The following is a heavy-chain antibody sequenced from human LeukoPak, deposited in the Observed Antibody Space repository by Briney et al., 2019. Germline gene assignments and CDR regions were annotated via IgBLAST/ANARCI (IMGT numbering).Heavy chain of an antibody. CDR3: AKDRYSTLDPDVFDI. CDR1: GFTFSSYA. D-gene: IGHD6-13*01. J-gene: IGHJ3*02. V-gene: IGHV3-23*01. Sequence: GGSLRLSCAASGFTFSSYAMSWVSQAPGKGLEWVSSISVSGGITYYADSVKGRFTISRDNYKNTVYLQMNSLRAEDTAVYYCAKDRYSTLDPDVFDIWGQGTMVTVSS. CDR2: ISVSGGIT.